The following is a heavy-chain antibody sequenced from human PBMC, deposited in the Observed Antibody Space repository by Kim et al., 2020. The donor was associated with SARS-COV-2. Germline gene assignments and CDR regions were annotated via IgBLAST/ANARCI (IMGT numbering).Heavy chain of an antibody. V-gene: IGHV1-46*01. Sequence: ASVKVSCKASGYTFTWYHIHWLRQAPGQGLEWMGMINPSGGRATYAQSFQGRVTMTRDASTTTVYMELSGLGSEDTAIYYCTRDKMVVTVNYGMDVWGQGTTVTVSS. CDR1: GYTFTWYH. D-gene: IGHD2-21*02. CDR3: TRDKMVVTVNYGMDV. J-gene: IGHJ6*02. CDR2: INPSGGRA.